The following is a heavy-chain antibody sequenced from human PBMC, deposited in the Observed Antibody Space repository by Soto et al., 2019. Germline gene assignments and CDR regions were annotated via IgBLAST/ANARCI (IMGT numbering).Heavy chain of an antibody. Sequence: EVQLVESGGGLVKPGGSLRLSCAASGFTFSSYSMNWVRQAPGKGLEWVSSISGSSSYIYYGDSVKGRFTISRDNTKNSLYLQMNSLRAEDTAVYYCARAPYYFDGSGYHGYWGQGTLVTVSS. CDR3: ARAPYYFDGSGYHGY. CDR2: ISGSSSYI. V-gene: IGHV3-21*01. J-gene: IGHJ4*02. D-gene: IGHD3-22*01. CDR1: GFTFSSYS.